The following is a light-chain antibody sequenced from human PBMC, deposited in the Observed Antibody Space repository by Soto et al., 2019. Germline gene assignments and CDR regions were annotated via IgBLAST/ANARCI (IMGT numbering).Light chain of an antibody. CDR1: SGSIASNY. CDR2: EDN. J-gene: IGLJ2*01. V-gene: IGLV6-57*04. CDR3: QSYESRNVV. Sequence: FLLTQPHSVSESPGKTVTISCTRSSGSIASNYVQWYQQRPGSAPTTVIYEDNQRPSGVPDRFSGSIDSSSNSASLTTSGLKTEYEADDSCQSYESRNVVFGGGTKLTVL.